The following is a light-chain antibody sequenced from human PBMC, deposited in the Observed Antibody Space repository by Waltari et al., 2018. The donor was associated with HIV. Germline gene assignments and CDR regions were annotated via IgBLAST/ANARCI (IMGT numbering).Light chain of an antibody. J-gene: IGLJ2*01. V-gene: IGLV1-47*01. CDR2: RNN. CDR1: SSKIGNNY. Sequence: QSVLTQPPSASGTPGQRITISCSGSSSKIGNNYVHWYQHLPGTAPKLLIYRNNPLASGVPDRFAGSKSGTSASLAISGLRSEDEADYYCVTWADRSSGPVVFGGGTKVTVL. CDR3: VTWADRSSGPVV.